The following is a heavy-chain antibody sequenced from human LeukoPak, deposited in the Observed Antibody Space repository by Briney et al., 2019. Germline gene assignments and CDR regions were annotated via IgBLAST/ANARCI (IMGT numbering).Heavy chain of an antibody. D-gene: IGHD3-22*01. CDR2: INAGNGNT. Sequence: ASVKVSCKASGYTFNSHAMHWVRQAPGQRLEWMGWINAGNGNTKYSQKFQGRVTITRDTSASTVYMELSSLRSEDTAVYYCARSYDSSGYYHRSEYFQHWGQGTLVTVSS. CDR1: GYTFNSHA. CDR3: ARSYDSSGYYHRSEYFQH. J-gene: IGHJ1*01. V-gene: IGHV1-3*01.